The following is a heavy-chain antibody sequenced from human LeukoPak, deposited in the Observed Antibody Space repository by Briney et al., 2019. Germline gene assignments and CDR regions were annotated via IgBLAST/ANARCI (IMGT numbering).Heavy chain of an antibody. J-gene: IGHJ4*02. CDR3: ATSDCSGGSCYFDY. CDR1: GYTFTGYY. CDR2: VNSNTGGT. D-gene: IGHD2-15*01. V-gene: IGHV1-2*02. Sequence: GASVKVSCKASGYTFTGYYMHWVRQAPGQGLEWMGWVNSNTGGTNYAQKFQGRVTMTTDTSISTLYMEMSSLTSDDTAVYYCATSDCSGGSCYFDYWGQGTLVTVAS.